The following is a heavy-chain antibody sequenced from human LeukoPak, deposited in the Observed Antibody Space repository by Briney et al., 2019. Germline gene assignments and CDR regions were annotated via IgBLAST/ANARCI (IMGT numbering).Heavy chain of an antibody. CDR1: GFTLSTYA. J-gene: IGHJ3*02. Sequence: GGSLRLSCAASGFTLSTYAMSWVRQTPGKGLEWVANIKQDGSEKYYVDSVKGRFTISRDNAKNSLYLQMNSLRAEDTAVYYCARRHLRVVGFDIWGQGTMVTVSS. D-gene: IGHD2-15*01. CDR2: IKQDGSEK. V-gene: IGHV3-7*01. CDR3: ARRHLRVVGFDI.